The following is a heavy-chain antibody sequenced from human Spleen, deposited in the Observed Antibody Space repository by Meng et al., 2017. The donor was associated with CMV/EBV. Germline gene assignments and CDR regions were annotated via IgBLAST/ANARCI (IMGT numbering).Heavy chain of an antibody. J-gene: IGHJ4*02. D-gene: IGHD2-2*01. CDR2: IYSCGST. Sequence: GESLKISCAASGFTVSSNYMSWVRQAPGKGLEWVSVIYSCGSTYYADSVKGRFTISRDNSKNTLSLQMNSLRAEDTAVYYCARGTPLDYCSSSSCALDYWGQGTLVTVSS. CDR1: GFTVSSNY. CDR3: ARGTPLDYCSSSSCALDY. V-gene: IGHV3-53*01.